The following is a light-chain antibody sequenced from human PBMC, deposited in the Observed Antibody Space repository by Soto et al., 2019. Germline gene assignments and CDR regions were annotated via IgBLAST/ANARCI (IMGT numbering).Light chain of an antibody. CDR1: QGISNY. CDR3: QKYNSAPRIT. V-gene: IGKV1-27*01. J-gene: IGKJ5*01. Sequence: DIQMTQSPSSLSASVGDIVTITCRASQGISNYLAWYQQKPGKVPKLLIYAASTLQSGVPSRFSGSGSGTDFTLTISSLQPEDVATYYCQKYNSAPRITFGQGTRLEIK. CDR2: AAS.